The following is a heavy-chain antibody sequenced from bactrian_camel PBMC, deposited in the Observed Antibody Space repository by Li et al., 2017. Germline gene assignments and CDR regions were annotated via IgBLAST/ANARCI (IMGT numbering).Heavy chain of an antibody. D-gene: IGHD3*01. Sequence: QLVESGGGLVQPGESLRLSCVASGITFSRHDMSWVRQAPGKEVEWVAGITSLPSLFRAASYADSEKGRFTISRDNAKDTLYLQMNTLKPGDTAMYYCTKDRSYGTRNWVQSTRGQGTQVTVS. CDR2: ITSLPSLFRAA. CDR3: TKDRSYGTRNWVQST. V-gene: IGHV3S40*01. CDR1: GITFSRHD. J-gene: IGHJ4*01.